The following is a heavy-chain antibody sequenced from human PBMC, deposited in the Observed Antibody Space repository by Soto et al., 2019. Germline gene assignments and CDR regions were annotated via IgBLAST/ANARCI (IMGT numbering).Heavy chain of an antibody. V-gene: IGHV3-74*01. D-gene: IGHD1-1*01. J-gene: IGHJ4*02. CDR1: GFTFSAYW. CDR3: TRGPRVSSTGTGAH. CDR2: ISDDGSTT. Sequence: GGSLRLSCEASGFTFSAYWMHWVRQVPGKGLIWVSRISDDGSTTTYADSVKGRFTISRDNAKNTLYLQMNSLRADDTGLYYCTRGPRVSSTGTGAHWGQGTLVTVSS.